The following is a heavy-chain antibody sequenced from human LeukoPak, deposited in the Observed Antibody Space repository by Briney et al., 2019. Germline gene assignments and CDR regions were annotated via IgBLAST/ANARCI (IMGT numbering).Heavy chain of an antibody. CDR3: AREGGDYDASGYPPSPYYFDL. D-gene: IGHD3-22*01. V-gene: IGHV4-4*07. CDR1: GGSISNYY. J-gene: IGHJ4*02. CDR2: IFSSGRN. Sequence: NPSETLSLTCSVSGGSISNYYWSWIRQPAGKGPEWMGRIFSSGRNNYNPSLKSRLMVSVAPSETQISMRLISVTPADTAVYYCAREGGDYDASGYPPSPYYFDLWGQGTLVTVSS.